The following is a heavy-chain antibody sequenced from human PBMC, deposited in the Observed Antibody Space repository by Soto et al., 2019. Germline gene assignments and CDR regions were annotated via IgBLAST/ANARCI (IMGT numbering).Heavy chain of an antibody. CDR3: ARDISGSAGWRT. J-gene: IGHJ4*02. D-gene: IGHD2-15*01. Sequence: QVHLVQSGSEVKKPGSSVKVSCKASGGAFGSDAVTWVRQAPGQGLEWMGWIIPRSRTRNYAQKFQGRVTISAVESTTTSYLELSSLRYEDTAVYYCARDISGSAGWRTWGQGTVVTVSS. V-gene: IGHV1-69*01. CDR1: GGAFGSDA. CDR2: IIPRSRTR.